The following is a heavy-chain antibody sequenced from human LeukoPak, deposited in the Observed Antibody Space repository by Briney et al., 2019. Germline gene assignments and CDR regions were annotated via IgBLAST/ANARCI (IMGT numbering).Heavy chain of an antibody. CDR3: ARGGGYGSGSYRVYYYYMDV. V-gene: IGHV1-2*02. D-gene: IGHD3-10*01. CDR2: INPNSGGT. CDR1: GYTFTGYN. J-gene: IGHJ6*03. Sequence: GASVKVSCKASGYTFTGYNMHWVRQAPGQGLEWMGWINPNSGGTDYAQKFQGRVTMTRDTSISTAYMELSRLRSDDTAVYYCARGGGYGSGSYRVYYYYMDVWGKGTTVTVSS.